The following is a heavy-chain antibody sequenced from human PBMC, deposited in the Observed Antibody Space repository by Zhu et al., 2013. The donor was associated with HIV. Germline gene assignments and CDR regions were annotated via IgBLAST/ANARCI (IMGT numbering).Heavy chain of an antibody. D-gene: IGHD4-17*01. CDR2: ISISGT. CDR1: GFTFSSFA. Sequence: EVQLLESGGGLVQPGGSLRLSCAASGFTFSSFAMSWVRQAPGKGLEWVSTISISGTYSADSVKGRFFASRDNSKNTLYLQLNSLRAEDTAVYYCAKDFGTTRYFFDNWGQGTLVTVSS. CDR3: AKDFGTTRYFFDN. J-gene: IGHJ4*02. V-gene: IGHV3-23*01.